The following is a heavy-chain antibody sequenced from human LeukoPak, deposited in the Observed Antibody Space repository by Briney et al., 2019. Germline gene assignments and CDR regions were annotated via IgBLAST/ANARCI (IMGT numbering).Heavy chain of an antibody. Sequence: GGSLRLSLAAYSLSLTSTEINSVRQAPGKGLEWVSSISSSSTYIYYADSVKGRFTISRDNAKNSVYLQMNNLRAEDTAVYYYGCVSYYKFTSYSPYYVDFWGQGTLVSVSS. D-gene: IGHD3-9*01. CDR2: ISSSSTYI. CDR3: GCVSYYKFTSYSPYYVDF. V-gene: IGHV3-21*06. CDR1: SLSLTSTE. J-gene: IGHJ4*02.